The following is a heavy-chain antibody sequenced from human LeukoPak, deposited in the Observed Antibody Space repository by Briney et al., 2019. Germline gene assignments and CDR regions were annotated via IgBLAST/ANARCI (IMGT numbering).Heavy chain of an antibody. J-gene: IGHJ4*02. D-gene: IGHD3-10*01. V-gene: IGHV4-30-4*01. CDR2: IYYSGST. Sequence: SQTLSLTCTVSGGSISSGDYYWSWIRQPPGKGLEWIGYIYYSGSTYYNPSLKSRVTISVDTSKNQFSLKLSSVTAADTAVYYCARATRYYGSGSYYRDYFDYWGQGTLVTVSS. CDR3: ARATRYYGSGSYYRDYFDY. CDR1: GGSISSGDYY.